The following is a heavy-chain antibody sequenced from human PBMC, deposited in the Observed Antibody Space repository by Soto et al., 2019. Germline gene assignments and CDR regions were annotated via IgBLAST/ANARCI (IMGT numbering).Heavy chain of an antibody. D-gene: IGHD6-6*01. Sequence: SETLSLTCAASGGSISSYYWSWIRQPAGKGLEWIGRIYTSGSTNYNPSLKSRVTMSVDTSKNQLSLKLSSATAADTAVYYCARSMYSTSAQLYYGMDVWGQGTTVTVSS. J-gene: IGHJ6*02. CDR1: GGSISSYY. CDR2: IYTSGST. V-gene: IGHV4-4*07. CDR3: ARSMYSTSAQLYYGMDV.